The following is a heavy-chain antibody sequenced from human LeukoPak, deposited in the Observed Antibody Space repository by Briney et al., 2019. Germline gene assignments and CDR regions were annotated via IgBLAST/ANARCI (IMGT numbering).Heavy chain of an antibody. CDR3: ARARTAARCCLVDY. CDR2: MYYSGST. CDR1: GGSISSGGYY. V-gene: IGHV4-31*03. D-gene: IGHD6-6*01. J-gene: IGHJ4*02. Sequence: PSETLSLTCTVSGGSISSGGYYWSWIRQHPGKGLEWIGYMYYSGSTYYNPSLKSRVTISVDTSKNQFSLKLSSVTAADTAAYYCARARTAARCCLVDYWGQGTLVTVSS.